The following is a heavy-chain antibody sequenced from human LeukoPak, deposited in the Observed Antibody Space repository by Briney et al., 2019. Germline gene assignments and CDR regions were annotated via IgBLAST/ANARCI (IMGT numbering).Heavy chain of an antibody. CDR1: GYTFTSHG. Sequence: GASVKVSCKASGYTFTSHGISWMRQAPGQGLQWMGWISDYNGNTNYALNTNYAQKFQGRVTLTTDTSTSTAYLELRSLRSDDTAIYYCARDLGVLTGTFFDFWGQGTLVTVSS. CDR3: ARDLGVLTGTFFDF. V-gene: IGHV1-18*01. CDR2: ISDYNGNTNYALNT. D-gene: IGHD3-9*01. J-gene: IGHJ4*02.